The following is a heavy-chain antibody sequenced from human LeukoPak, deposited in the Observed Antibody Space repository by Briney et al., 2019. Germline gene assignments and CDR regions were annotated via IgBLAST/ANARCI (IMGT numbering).Heavy chain of an antibody. CDR1: GFTFSSYS. CDR2: ISDSGDNI. D-gene: IGHD3-22*01. Sequence: PGGSLRLSCAASGFTFSSYSMNWVRQAPGKGLEWVSAISDSGDNIYYADSVKGRFSISRDNSKNTLFLQLNSLRAEDTAVYYCAKGRVDLTMRYGMDVWGQGTTVTVSS. V-gene: IGHV3-23*01. CDR3: AKGRVDLTMRYGMDV. J-gene: IGHJ6*02.